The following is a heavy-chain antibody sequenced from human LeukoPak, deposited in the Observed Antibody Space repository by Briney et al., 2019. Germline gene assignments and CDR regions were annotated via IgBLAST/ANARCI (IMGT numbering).Heavy chain of an antibody. D-gene: IGHD4-17*01. Sequence: SETLSLTCAVSGGSISRNSFSWNWIRQPPGKGLEWIGDIYHSGSTYYNPSLESRVTISIDRSKNQFSLKLRSVTAADTAVYYCARDRNYGDYGSYYFDRWGQGILVTVSS. CDR3: ARDRNYGDYGSYYFDR. J-gene: IGHJ4*02. CDR1: GGSISRNSFS. CDR2: IYHSGST. V-gene: IGHV4-30-2*01.